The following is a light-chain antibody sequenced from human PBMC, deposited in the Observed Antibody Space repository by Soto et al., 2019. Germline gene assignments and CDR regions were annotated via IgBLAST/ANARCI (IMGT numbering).Light chain of an antibody. CDR1: SSDVGGYNY. CDR2: EVS. V-gene: IGLV2-8*01. CDR3: SSYAGSNNRYV. J-gene: IGLJ1*01. Sequence: QYVLTQPPSASGSPGQSVTISCTGTSSDVGGYNYVSWYQQHPGKAPKLMIYEVSKRPSGVPDRFSGSKSGNTASLTVSGLQAEDEADYYCSSYAGSNNRYVFGTGTQLTVL.